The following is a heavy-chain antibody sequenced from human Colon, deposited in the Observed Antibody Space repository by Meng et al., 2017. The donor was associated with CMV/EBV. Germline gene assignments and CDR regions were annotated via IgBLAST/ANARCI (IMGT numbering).Heavy chain of an antibody. CDR2: ISFDGSDQ. Sequence: GESLRLSCAASGFTFSNYPMHWVRQAPGKGLEWVAVISFDGSDQSYVDSVRGRFTISRDNSKNTLYLQMNSLRAEDTAMYYCARDRYSVAALFLLYYYGMDVWGQGTAVTVSS. CDR3: ARDRYSVAALFLLYYYGMDV. J-gene: IGHJ6*02. D-gene: IGHD6-6*01. V-gene: IGHV3-30*04. CDR1: GFTFSNYP.